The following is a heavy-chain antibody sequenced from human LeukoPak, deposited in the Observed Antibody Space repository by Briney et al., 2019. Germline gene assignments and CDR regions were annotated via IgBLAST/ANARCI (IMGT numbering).Heavy chain of an antibody. V-gene: IGHV3-74*01. J-gene: IGHJ6*03. CDR3: ARDGIAARRGGIDYYYYYMDV. Sequence: GGSPRLSCAASGFTFSSYWMHWVRQAPGKGLVWVSRINTDGSSTSYADSVKGRFTISRDNAKNTLYLQMNSLRAEDTAVYYCARDGIAARRGGIDYYYYYMDVWGKGTTVTVSS. D-gene: IGHD6-6*01. CDR1: GFTFSSYW. CDR2: INTDGSST.